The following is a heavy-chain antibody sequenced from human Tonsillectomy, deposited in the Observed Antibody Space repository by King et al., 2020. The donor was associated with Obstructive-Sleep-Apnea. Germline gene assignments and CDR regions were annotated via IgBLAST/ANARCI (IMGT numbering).Heavy chain of an antibody. CDR3: ARDDRMVRGGFDY. CDR2: IWYDGSNK. Sequence: VQLVESGGGVVQPGRSLRLSCAASGFTFSSYGMHWVRQAPGKGLEWVAVIWYDGSNKYYADSVKGRFTISRDNSKNTLYLQMNSLRAEETAVYYCARDDRMVRGGFDYWGQGTLVTVSS. CDR1: GFTFSSYG. J-gene: IGHJ4*02. D-gene: IGHD3-10*01. V-gene: IGHV3-33*01.